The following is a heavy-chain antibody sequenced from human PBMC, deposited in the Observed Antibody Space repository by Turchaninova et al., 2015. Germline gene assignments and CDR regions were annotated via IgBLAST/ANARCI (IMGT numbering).Heavy chain of an antibody. CDR3: GSGGHVSHGAWFFVNY. Sequence: GGGVVQPGRSLRLSCAASGFTFSSYGMHWVRQAPGKGLEWLAVIWNDGGNKYYADSVKGRFTISRDNSRNTLFLQMNSLRADDTAVYYCGSGGHVSHGAWFFVNYWGQGTLVTVSS. CDR2: IWNDGGNK. J-gene: IGHJ4*02. V-gene: IGHV3-33*01. CDR1: GFTFSSYG. D-gene: IGHD4/OR15-4a*01.